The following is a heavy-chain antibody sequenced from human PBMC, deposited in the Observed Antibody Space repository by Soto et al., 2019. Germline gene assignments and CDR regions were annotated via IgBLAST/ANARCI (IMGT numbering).Heavy chain of an antibody. V-gene: IGHV3-30*18. CDR3: ANQERGSYFAY. D-gene: IGHD3-16*01. Sequence: SLRLSCAASGFTFNKYGMHWVRQAPGKGLEWVAAISNDGSSEYYADSVLGRFTISRDNPKNTLYLQMNSLKSEDTAVYSCANQERGSYFAYCGQRTLVTVSS. CDR2: ISNDGSSE. CDR1: GFTFNKYG. J-gene: IGHJ4*02.